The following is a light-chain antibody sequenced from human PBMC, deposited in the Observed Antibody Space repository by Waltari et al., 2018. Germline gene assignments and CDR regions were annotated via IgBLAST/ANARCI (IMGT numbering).Light chain of an antibody. V-gene: IGKV3-15*01. CDR3: QQYNRWPPIT. J-gene: IGKJ5*01. Sequence: EVVMTQSPATLSVSPGERASLSCRASQSIATNLAWYQQKPGQPPRLLVYDASTRAPSIQARFKGSGSGTEFTLTISSLQSEDSAVYYCQQYNRWPPITFGQGTRLEI. CDR1: QSIATN. CDR2: DAS.